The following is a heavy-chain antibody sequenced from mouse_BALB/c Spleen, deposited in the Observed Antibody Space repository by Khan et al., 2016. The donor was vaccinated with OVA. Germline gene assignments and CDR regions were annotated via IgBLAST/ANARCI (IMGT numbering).Heavy chain of an antibody. D-gene: IGHD1-1*01. V-gene: IGHV5-9*02. J-gene: IGHJ3*01. CDR3: ARPSYYVNPWFTY. CDR1: GFAFSSYD. Sequence: EVELVESGGGFVKPGGSLNLSCAASGFAFSSYDMSWVRQTPEKRLEWVATISTGGSYIYYPDSVKGRFTISRDLARNTLYLQMSGLRSEDTALYNCARPSYYVNPWFTYWGPGTLVTVSA. CDR2: ISTGGSYI.